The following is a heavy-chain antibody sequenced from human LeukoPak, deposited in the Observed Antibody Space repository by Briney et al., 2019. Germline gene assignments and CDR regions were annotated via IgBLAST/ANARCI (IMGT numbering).Heavy chain of an antibody. CDR2: INHSGST. D-gene: IGHD3-3*01. Sequence: SETLSLTCAVYGGSFNGYYWSWIRQPPGKGLEWIGEINHSGSTNYNPSLKSRVTISVDASKNQFSLKLSSVTAADTAVYYCASANDYDFWSGYYWDWGQGTLVTVSS. CDR1: GGSFNGYY. V-gene: IGHV4-34*01. J-gene: IGHJ4*02. CDR3: ASANDYDFWSGYYWD.